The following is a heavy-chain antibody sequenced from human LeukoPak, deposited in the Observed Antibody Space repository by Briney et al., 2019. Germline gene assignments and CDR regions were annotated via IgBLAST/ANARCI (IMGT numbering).Heavy chain of an antibody. J-gene: IGHJ4*02. CDR2: VSGSGGST. D-gene: IGHD2/OR15-2a*01. Sequence: GGSLRLSCTASGFTFGDYAMSWFRQAPGKGLEWVSTVSGSGGSTYYADSVKGRFTISRDNSRNTLYLQMNSLRAEDTAVYYCATFYADYWGQGTLVTVSS. CDR1: GFTFGDYA. V-gene: IGHV3-23*01. CDR3: ATFYADY.